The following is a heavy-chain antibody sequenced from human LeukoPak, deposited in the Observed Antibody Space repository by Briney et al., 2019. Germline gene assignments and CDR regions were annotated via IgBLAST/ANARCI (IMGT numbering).Heavy chain of an antibody. D-gene: IGHD2-2*01. CDR1: GFTFSSYA. V-gene: IGHV3-30-3*01. J-gene: IGHJ4*02. Sequence: GGSLRLSCTASGFTFSSYAMHWVRQAPGKGLEWVAVISYDGTIEDYADSVKGRFTISRDNSRNVLYVQVNSLRAEDTAVYYCARVGSSYCSTTSCRTFDSWGQGTLVTVSS. CDR2: ISYDGTIE. CDR3: ARVGSSYCSTTSCRTFDS.